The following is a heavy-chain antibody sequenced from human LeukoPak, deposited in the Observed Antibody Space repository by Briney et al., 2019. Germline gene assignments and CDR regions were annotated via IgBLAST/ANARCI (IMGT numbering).Heavy chain of an antibody. CDR3: ATDAYDYVWGSYRSY. J-gene: IGHJ4*02. V-gene: IGHV1-24*01. CDR2: FDPEDGET. CDR1: GYTLTELS. Sequence: GSVKVSCKVSGYTLTELSMHWVRQAPGKGLAWMGGFDPEDGETIYAQKFQGRVTMTEDTSTDTAYMELSSLRSEDTAVYYCATDAYDYVWGSYRSYWGQGTLVTVSS. D-gene: IGHD3-16*02.